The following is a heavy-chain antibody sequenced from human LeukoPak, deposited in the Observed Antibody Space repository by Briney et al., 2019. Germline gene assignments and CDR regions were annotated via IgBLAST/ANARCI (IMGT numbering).Heavy chain of an antibody. J-gene: IGHJ4*02. V-gene: IGHV4-4*07. CDR1: GGSISSYY. D-gene: IGHD5-12*01. Sequence: SETLSLTCTVSGGSISSYYWSWIRQPAGKGLEWIGRIYTSGSTNYNPSLKSRVTISVDTSKNQFSLKLSSVTAADTAVYYCARRGLATKASGHFDYWGQGTLVTVSS. CDR3: ARRGLATKASGHFDY. CDR2: IYTSGST.